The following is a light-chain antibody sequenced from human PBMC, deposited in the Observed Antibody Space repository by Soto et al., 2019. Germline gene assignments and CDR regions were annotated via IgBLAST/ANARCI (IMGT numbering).Light chain of an antibody. CDR2: AAS. V-gene: IGKV1-9*01. CDR3: QQLNTYPT. J-gene: IGKJ4*01. CDR1: QGIYSY. Sequence: DIQLTQSPSFLSASVGDRVSITSRASQGIYSYLAWYQQKPGKAPKLLIYAASTLQNGVPSRFSGSGSGTDFTLTISSLQPEDFATYYCQQLNTYPTFGGGTKVEIK.